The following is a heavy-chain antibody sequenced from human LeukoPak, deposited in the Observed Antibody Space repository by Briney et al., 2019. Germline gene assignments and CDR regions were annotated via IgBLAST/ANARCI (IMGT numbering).Heavy chain of an antibody. CDR1: GYTFTSYY. CDR2: INPSGGST. J-gene: IGHJ4*02. V-gene: IGHV1-46*01. D-gene: IGHD2-21*01. CDR3: ARALRTGRLSRAIWSVGY. Sequence: GASVKVSCKASGYTFTSYYMHWVRQAPGQGLEWMGIINPSGGSTSYAQKFQGRVTMTRDTSTSTVYMGLSSLRSEDTAVYYCARALRTGRLSRAIWSVGYWGQGTLVTVSS.